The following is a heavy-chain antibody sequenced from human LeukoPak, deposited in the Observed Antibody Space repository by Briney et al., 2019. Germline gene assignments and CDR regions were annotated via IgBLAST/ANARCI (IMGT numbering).Heavy chain of an antibody. CDR2: INTNTGNP. Sequence: ASVKVSCKASGYSFTSYAMNWVRQAAGQGLEGMGWINTNTGNPTYAQGFTGRFVFSLDTSVSTAYLQISSLKAEDTAVYYCARGSYGPTYYYYGMDVWGQGTTVTVSS. CDR1: GYSFTSYA. J-gene: IGHJ6*02. D-gene: IGHD3-10*01. V-gene: IGHV7-4-1*02. CDR3: ARGSYGPTYYYYGMDV.